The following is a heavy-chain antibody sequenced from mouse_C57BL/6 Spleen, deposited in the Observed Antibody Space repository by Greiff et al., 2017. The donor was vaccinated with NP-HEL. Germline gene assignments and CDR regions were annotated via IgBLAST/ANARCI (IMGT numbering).Heavy chain of an antibody. J-gene: IGHJ2*01. CDR1: GYTFTSYW. V-gene: IGHV1-64*01. CDR3: AREGIYYGNYHIDY. CDR2: IHPNSGST. D-gene: IGHD2-1*01. Sequence: QVQLQQPGAELVKPGASVKLSCKASGYTFTSYWMHWVKQRPGQGLEWIGMIHPNSGSTNYNEKFKSKATLTVDKASSTAYMQLSSLTSEDSAVYYCAREGIYYGNYHIDYWGQGTTLTVSS.